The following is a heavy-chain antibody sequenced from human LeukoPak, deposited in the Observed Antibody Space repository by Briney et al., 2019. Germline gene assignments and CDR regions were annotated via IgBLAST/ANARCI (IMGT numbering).Heavy chain of an antibody. Sequence: PSETLSLTCAVSGVSFDEYYWALVPQTPGKRLECIGEINHRGYTNDSPSLKSRVTLSIDTSRKKFSPNLSSVTAADARVYLFTRMTTGHDYWGQGTLVTVSS. J-gene: IGHJ4*02. D-gene: IGHD4-17*01. CDR3: TRMTTGHDY. CDR1: GVSFDEYY. V-gene: IGHV4-34*01. CDR2: INHRGYT.